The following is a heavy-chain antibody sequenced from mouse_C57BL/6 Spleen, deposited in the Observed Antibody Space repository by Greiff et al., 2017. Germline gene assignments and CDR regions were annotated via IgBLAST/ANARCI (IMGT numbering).Heavy chain of an antibody. V-gene: IGHV1-80*01. Sequence: QVQLQQSGAELVKPGASVKISCKASGYAFSSYWMNWVKQRPGKGLEWIGQIYPGDGDTNYNGKFKGKATLTADKSSRTAYMQLSSLTSEDSAVYFCARWDYYGSSSAWFAYWGQGTLVTVSA. CDR1: GYAFSSYW. CDR2: IYPGDGDT. CDR3: ARWDYYGSSSAWFAY. D-gene: IGHD1-1*01. J-gene: IGHJ3*01.